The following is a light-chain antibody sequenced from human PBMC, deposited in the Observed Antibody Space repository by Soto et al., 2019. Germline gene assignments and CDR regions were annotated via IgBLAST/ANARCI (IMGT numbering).Light chain of an antibody. Sequence: QSALTQPASVSGSPGQSITISCTGTSSDVGIYNLVSWYQQHPGKAPKLMIYEGSKRPSGVSNRFSGSKSGYTASLTISGLQAEDEADYYCCSYAGGSTYVFGTGTKLTVL. J-gene: IGLJ1*01. CDR2: EGS. CDR3: CSYAGGSTYV. V-gene: IGLV2-23*01. CDR1: SSDVGIYNL.